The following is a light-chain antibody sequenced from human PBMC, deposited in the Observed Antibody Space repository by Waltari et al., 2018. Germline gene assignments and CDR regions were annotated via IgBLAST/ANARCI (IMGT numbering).Light chain of an antibody. Sequence: SYALTQPPSVSVSPGETAKIACSGDALPKQYAYCYRQTPGQAPVVVKHKDTVMPSGVPARCSGYSSGTTVTLTISGGQAEDEADDYCRSADSGGTQGVFGGGTKLTVL. CDR1: ALPKQY. J-gene: IGLJ2*01. CDR3: RSADSGGTQGV. V-gene: IGLV3-25*03. CDR2: KDT.